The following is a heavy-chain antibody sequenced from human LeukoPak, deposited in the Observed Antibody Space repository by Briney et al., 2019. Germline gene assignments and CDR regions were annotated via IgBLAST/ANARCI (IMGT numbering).Heavy chain of an antibody. CDR1: GYTFTGYY. V-gene: IGHV1-2*02. D-gene: IGHD6-13*01. CDR2: INPNSGGT. CDR3: ARDSIAAAVTFDY. Sequence: VASVKVSCKASGYTFTGYYMHWVRQAPGQGLEWMGWINPNSGGTNYAQKFQGRVTMTRDTSISTAYMELSRLRSDDTAAYYCARDSIAAAVTFDYWGQGTLVTVSS. J-gene: IGHJ4*02.